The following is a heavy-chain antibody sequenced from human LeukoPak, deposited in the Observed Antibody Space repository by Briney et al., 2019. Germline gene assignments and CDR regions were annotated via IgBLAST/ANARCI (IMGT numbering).Heavy chain of an antibody. D-gene: IGHD4-11*01. CDR2: ISGYNGNT. CDR3: ARYSNYDYFDY. V-gene: IGHV1-18*01. Sequence: ASVKVSCKASGGIISGFGISWVRQAPGQGLEWMGWISGYNGNTNYAQKLQGRVTMTTDTSTSTAYMELRSLRSDDTAVYYCARYSNYDYFDYWGQGTLVTVSS. J-gene: IGHJ4*02. CDR1: GGIISGFG.